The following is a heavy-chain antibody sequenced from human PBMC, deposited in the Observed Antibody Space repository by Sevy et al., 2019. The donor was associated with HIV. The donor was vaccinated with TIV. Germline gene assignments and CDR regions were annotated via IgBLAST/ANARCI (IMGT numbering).Heavy chain of an antibody. V-gene: IGHV3-30-3*01. Sequence: GGCLRLSCAASGFAFSSHAMHCVRQAPGKGLERVAVISYDGTETFYAASVEGRFTISRDNSKNMLSLQINSLRPEHTAVYFCTRDGGYSIKWYPLYWGHGTLVVVSS. CDR2: ISYDGTET. CDR1: GFAFSSHA. J-gene: IGHJ4*01. CDR3: TRDGGYSIKWYPLY. D-gene: IGHD6-13*01.